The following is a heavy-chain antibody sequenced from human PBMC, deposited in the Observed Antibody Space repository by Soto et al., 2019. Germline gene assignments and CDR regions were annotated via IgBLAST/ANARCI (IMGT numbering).Heavy chain of an antibody. D-gene: IGHD1-26*01. J-gene: IGHJ5*02. V-gene: IGHV5-51*01. CDR1: GYSFTSYW. CDR2: IYPGDSDT. Sequence: GESLKISCKGSGYSFTSYWIGWVRQMPGKGLEWMGIIYPGDSDTRYSPSFQGQVTISADKSISTAYLQWSSLKASDTAMYYCARTLPPSGSSFFSWFDPWGEGTLVTVSS. CDR3: ARTLPPSGSSFFSWFDP.